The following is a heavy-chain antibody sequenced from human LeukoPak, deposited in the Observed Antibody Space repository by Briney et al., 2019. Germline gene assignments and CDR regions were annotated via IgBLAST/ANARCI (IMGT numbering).Heavy chain of an antibody. D-gene: IGHD3-10*02. J-gene: IGHJ4*02. CDR3: ARGVNYFVLEY. CDR2: LSPSGGIT. CDR1: GFTFSTYA. V-gene: IGHV3-23*01. Sequence: GGSLRLSCAASGFTFSTYAMSWVRQAPGKGLEWVSALSPSGGITYYEDTVKGRFTISRDNSKNTLYLQMNSLRAEDTAVYYCARGVNYFVLEYWGQGTLVTISS.